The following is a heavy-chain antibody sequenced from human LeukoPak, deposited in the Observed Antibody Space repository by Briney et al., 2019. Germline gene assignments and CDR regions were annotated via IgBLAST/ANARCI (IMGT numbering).Heavy chain of an antibody. J-gene: IGHJ5*02. Sequence: GGSLRLSCTASGFTFGDYAMSWVRQAPGKGLEWVGFIRSKAYGGTTEYAASVKGRFTISRDDSKSIAYLQMNSLKTEDTAVYYCAREGLAARHPFDPWGQGTLVTVSS. D-gene: IGHD6-6*01. V-gene: IGHV3-49*04. CDR2: IRSKAYGGTT. CDR1: GFTFGDYA. CDR3: AREGLAARHPFDP.